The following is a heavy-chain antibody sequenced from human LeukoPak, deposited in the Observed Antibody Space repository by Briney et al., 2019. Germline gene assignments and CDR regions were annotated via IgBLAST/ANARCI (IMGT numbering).Heavy chain of an antibody. CDR1: GYTVSSNY. J-gene: IGHJ1*01. Sequence: GGSLRLYCAASGYTVSSNYMSWVRQAPGKGLEWVANIKQDGSEKNYVDSVKGRFTISRDNAKNSLSLRMNSLSAEDTAVYYCATGYSSGWYFYFQHWGQGSLVSVSS. CDR2: IKQDGSEK. D-gene: IGHD6-19*01. CDR3: ATGYSSGWYFYFQH. V-gene: IGHV3-7*01.